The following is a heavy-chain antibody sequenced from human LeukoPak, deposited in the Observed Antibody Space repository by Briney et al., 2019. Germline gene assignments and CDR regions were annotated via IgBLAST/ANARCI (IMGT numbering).Heavy chain of an antibody. J-gene: IGHJ5*02. Sequence: SETLSLTCTVSGGSISSSSYYWGWIRQPPGKGLEWIGSIYYSGSTYYNPSLKSRVTISADTSKNQFSLKLSSVTAADTAVYYCARGFNVVRHWFDPWGQGTLVTVSS. D-gene: IGHD3-22*01. CDR1: GGSISSSSYY. CDR2: IYYSGST. CDR3: ARGFNVVRHWFDP. V-gene: IGHV4-39*01.